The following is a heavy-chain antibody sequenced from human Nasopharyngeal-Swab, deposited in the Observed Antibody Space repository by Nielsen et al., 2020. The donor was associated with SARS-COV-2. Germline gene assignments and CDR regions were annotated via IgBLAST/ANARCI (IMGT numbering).Heavy chain of an antibody. CDR1: GLTFSSYA. CDR2: ISGSGGST. CDR3: AKDLQGYSGSYFN. V-gene: IGHV3-23*01. Sequence: GVSLKLSRAASGLTFSSYAMSWVRHAPGKGLGWVLAISGSGGSTYYADSVKGWFTISRDNSKNTLYLQMNSLSAEDTAVYYCAKDLQGYSGSYFNWGQGTLVTVSS. J-gene: IGHJ4*02. D-gene: IGHD1-26*01.